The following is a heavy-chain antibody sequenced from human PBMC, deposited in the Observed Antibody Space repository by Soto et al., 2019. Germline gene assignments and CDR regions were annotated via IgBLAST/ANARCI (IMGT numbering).Heavy chain of an antibody. CDR3: ARGFRGYDLGDAFDI. V-gene: IGHV3-20*04. CDR2: INWNGGST. CDR1: GFTFDDYG. Sequence: EVQLVESGGGVVRPGGSLRLSCAASGFTFDDYGMSWVRQAPGKGLEWVSGINWNGGSTGYADSVKGRFTISRDNAKNYLYLQMNSLRAEDTALYYCARGFRGYDLGDAFDIWGQGTMVTVSS. J-gene: IGHJ3*02. D-gene: IGHD5-12*01.